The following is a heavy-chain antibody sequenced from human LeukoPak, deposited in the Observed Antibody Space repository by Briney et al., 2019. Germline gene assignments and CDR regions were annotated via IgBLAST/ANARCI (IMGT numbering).Heavy chain of an antibody. J-gene: IGHJ6*02. CDR1: GFTFSAYA. V-gene: IGHV3-23*01. Sequence: GGSLRLSCEASGFTFSAYAMTWVRQAPGKGLEWVSSIGSDNKPHYSESVKGRFAISRDNSKNTLFLQLNSLRAEDTALYYCARDRLSEDGMDVWGQGTTVTVSS. CDR2: IGSDNKP. D-gene: IGHD6-19*01. CDR3: ARDRLSEDGMDV.